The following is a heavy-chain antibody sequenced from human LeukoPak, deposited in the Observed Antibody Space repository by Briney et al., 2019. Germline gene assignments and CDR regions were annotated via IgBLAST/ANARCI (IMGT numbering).Heavy chain of an antibody. CDR2: INPNSGGT. Sequence: GASVKVSCKASGYTFTGYYMHWVRQAPGQGLEWMGWINPNSGGTNYAQKFQGRVTMTRDTSTSTAYMELSRLRSDDTAVYYCARPKSIAARPNDYFDYWGQGTLVTVSS. CDR1: GYTFTGYY. CDR3: ARPKSIAARPNDYFDY. V-gene: IGHV1-2*02. D-gene: IGHD6-6*01. J-gene: IGHJ4*02.